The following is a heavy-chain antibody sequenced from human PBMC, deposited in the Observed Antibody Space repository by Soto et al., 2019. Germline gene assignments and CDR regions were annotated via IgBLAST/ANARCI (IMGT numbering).Heavy chain of an antibody. V-gene: IGHV3-21*01. CDR3: ARALSGYYPLYYFDY. CDR2: ISSSSSYI. CDR1: GFTFSSYS. J-gene: IGHJ4*02. Sequence: EVQLVESGGGLVKPGGSLRLSCAASGFTFSSYSMNWVRQAPGKGLEWVSSISSSSSYIYYADSVKGRFTISRDNAKNSLYLQMNRLRAEDTAVYYCARALSGYYPLYYFDYWGQGTLVTVSS. D-gene: IGHD3-3*01.